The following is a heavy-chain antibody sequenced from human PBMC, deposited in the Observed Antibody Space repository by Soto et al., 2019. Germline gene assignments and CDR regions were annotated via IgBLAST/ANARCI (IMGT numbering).Heavy chain of an antibody. Sequence: SETLSLTCAVSGGSVSSSSSYWGWIRQPPRKGLEWIGNIYYSGSTYYNPSLKSRVTISVDTSKNQFSLKLSSVTAADTAVYYCARLGGITGYSSAWYKFEHWGQGTLVTVSS. J-gene: IGHJ4*02. CDR1: GGSVSSSSSY. V-gene: IGHV4-39*01. CDR3: ARLGGITGYSSAWYKFEH. CDR2: IYYSGST. D-gene: IGHD6-19*01.